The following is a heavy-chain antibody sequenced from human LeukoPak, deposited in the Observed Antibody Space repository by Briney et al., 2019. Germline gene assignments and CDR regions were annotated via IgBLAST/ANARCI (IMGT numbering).Heavy chain of an antibody. J-gene: IGHJ4*02. V-gene: IGHV1-18*01. CDR1: GDTFTSYG. CDR3: ARSALKYYSSGSYF. D-gene: IGHD3-10*01. Sequence: ASVKVSCKDSGDTFTSYGMSWVRQAPGQGLEWMGWISAYNGNTNYAQKFQGRVTMTTDTSTSTAYMELRNLRSDDTAVYYCARSALKYYSSGSYFWGQGTLVTVSS. CDR2: ISAYNGNT.